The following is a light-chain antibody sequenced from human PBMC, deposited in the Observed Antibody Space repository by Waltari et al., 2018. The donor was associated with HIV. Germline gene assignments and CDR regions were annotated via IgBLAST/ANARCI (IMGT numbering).Light chain of an antibody. V-gene: IGLV2-14*01. CDR1: SGYVGAYHV. J-gene: IGLJ1*01. Sequence: QSALTQPASLSGSPGQSIPISCTGTSGYVGAYHVVSWYQPHPDKSPKLLLYEISNRPSGVSDRFSRSTSGSTASLTISRLQTEYDADYYCTSDTQYRHVFGPGTKVTV. CDR3: TSDTQYRHV. CDR2: EIS.